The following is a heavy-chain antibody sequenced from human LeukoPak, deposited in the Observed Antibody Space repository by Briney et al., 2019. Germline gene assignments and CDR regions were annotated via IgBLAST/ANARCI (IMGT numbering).Heavy chain of an antibody. D-gene: IGHD5-18*01. J-gene: IGHJ4*02. CDR2: IYYSGST. V-gene: IGHV4-61*01. Sequence: SETLSLTCTVSGGSISGSSYFWGWIRQPPGKGLEWIGYIYYSGSTNYNPSLKSRVTISVDTSKNQFSLKLSSVTAADTAVYYCARDGDTAMVFDYWGQGTLVTVSS. CDR1: GGSISGSSYF. CDR3: ARDGDTAMVFDY.